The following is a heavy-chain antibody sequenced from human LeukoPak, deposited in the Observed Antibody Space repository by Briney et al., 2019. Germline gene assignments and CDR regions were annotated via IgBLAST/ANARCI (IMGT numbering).Heavy chain of an antibody. Sequence: PSETLSLTCTVSGGSISSSSYYWGWIRQPPGKGLEWIGSIYYSGSTYYNPSLKSRVTISVYTAKNQFALKLSSVAAADTAVYYCAVVGFTEGIAADYWGQGTLVTVSS. D-gene: IGHD6-13*01. V-gene: IGHV4-39*01. CDR3: AVVGFTEGIAADY. J-gene: IGHJ4*02. CDR2: IYYSGST. CDR1: GGSISSSSYY.